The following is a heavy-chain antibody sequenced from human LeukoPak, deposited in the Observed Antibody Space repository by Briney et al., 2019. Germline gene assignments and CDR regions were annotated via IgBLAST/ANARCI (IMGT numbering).Heavy chain of an antibody. CDR1: GGSISSNY. D-gene: IGHD2-2*02. V-gene: IGHV4-34*01. CDR2: INHSGST. CDR3: ARGWGRVVPAAISSSSFDY. J-gene: IGHJ4*02. Sequence: SETLSLTCTVSGGSISSNYWTWIRQPPGKGLEWIGEINHSGSTNYNPSLKSRVTISVDTSKNQFSLKLSSVTAADTAVYYCARGWGRVVPAAISSSSFDYWGQGTLVTVSS.